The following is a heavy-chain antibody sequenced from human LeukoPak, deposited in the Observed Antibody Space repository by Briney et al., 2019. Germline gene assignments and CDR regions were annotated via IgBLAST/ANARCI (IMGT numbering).Heavy chain of an antibody. CDR2: IHYDSTTE. Sequence: GGSLRLSCAASGFAFSSYGMHWVRQAPGKGLEWVAYIHYDSTTEDYADSVKGRFTISRDNSKNTLYLQMNSLRAEDTAVYYCARDLQSYDILKGYYYYYMDVWGKGTTVTISS. D-gene: IGHD3-9*01. V-gene: IGHV3-30*02. J-gene: IGHJ6*03. CDR1: GFAFSSYG. CDR3: ARDLQSYDILKGYYYYYMDV.